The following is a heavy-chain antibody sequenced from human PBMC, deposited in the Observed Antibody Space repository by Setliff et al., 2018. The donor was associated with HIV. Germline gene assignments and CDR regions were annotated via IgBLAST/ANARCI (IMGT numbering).Heavy chain of an antibody. D-gene: IGHD4-17*01. Sequence: GFTFSRFWMHWVRQAPGKGLVWVSRIKTDGSSTTYADSVKGRFTISRDNAKNTLYLQMNSLIAEDTAVYYCARANDYGGNFGGHFDYWGQGALVTVSS. CDR3: ARANDYGGNFGGHFDY. V-gene: IGHV3-74*01. CDR2: IKTDGSST. CDR1: GFTFSRFW. J-gene: IGHJ4*02.